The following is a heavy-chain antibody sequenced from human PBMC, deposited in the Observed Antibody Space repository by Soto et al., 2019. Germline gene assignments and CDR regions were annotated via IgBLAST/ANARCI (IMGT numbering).Heavy chain of an antibody. CDR1: GGSIGGYY. J-gene: IGHJ4*02. CDR3: ARGPLAHSYFDL. V-gene: IGHV4-4*07. Sequence: SETLSLTCTVSGGSIGGYYWSWIRQPAGKGLEWIGRMYNSERTNYNPSLKSRVTMSMGTSKNQFSLRLTSVTAADTAVYFCARGPLAHSYFDLWGQGTLVTVSS. CDR2: MYNSERT.